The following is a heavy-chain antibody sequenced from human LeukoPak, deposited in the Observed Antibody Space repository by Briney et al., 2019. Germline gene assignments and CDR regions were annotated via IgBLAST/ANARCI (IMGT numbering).Heavy chain of an antibody. J-gene: IGHJ4*02. D-gene: IGHD3-10*01. V-gene: IGHV3-30*04. CDR1: GFTFSTYA. CDR3: AKVSRQAYYYGSGSYHFDY. CDR2: ISNDGRNK. Sequence: PGRSLRLSCAASGFTFSTYAMHWVRQVPGKGLEWVAVISNDGRNKYYADSVKGRFTISRDNSKNTLYLQMNSLRAEDTAVYYCAKVSRQAYYYGSGSYHFDYWGQGTLVTVSS.